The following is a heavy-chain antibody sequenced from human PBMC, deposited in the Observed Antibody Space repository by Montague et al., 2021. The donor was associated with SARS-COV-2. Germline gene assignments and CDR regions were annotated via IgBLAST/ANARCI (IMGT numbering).Heavy chain of an antibody. Sequence: ETLSLTCTVSGGSISSSYWTWIRQPPGKGLEWIGYIYCSGSTSYNPSLKSRVTMSVDTSKNQFSLKLSSVTAADTAVYYCARSSGSYSTFDFWGQGTLVTVSS. CDR1: GGSISSSY. CDR3: ARSSGSYSTFDF. CDR2: IYCSGST. D-gene: IGHD3-10*01. V-gene: IGHV4-4*09. J-gene: IGHJ4*02.